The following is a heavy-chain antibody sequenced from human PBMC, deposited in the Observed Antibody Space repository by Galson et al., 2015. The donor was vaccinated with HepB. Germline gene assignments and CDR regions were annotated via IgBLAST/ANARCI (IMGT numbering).Heavy chain of an antibody. CDR1: GFTFSGYG. Sequence: SLRLSCAASGFTFSGYGMSWVRQAPGKGLEWVSGISGRGGSTYYADSVKGRFTISRGGSKNTLFLQMDSLRTEDTAVYYCAKVMGSFADYDRHLDLWGRGTQVTVSS. CDR3: AKVMGSFADYDRHLDL. J-gene: IGHJ2*01. D-gene: IGHD4-17*01. V-gene: IGHV3-23*01. CDR2: ISGRGGST.